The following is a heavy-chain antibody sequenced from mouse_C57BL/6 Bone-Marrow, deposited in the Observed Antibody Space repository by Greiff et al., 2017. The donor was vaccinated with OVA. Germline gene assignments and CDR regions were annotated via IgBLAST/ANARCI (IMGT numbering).Heavy chain of an antibody. CDR2: INPYNGGT. CDR3: ASYDGYWYFDV. V-gene: IGHV1-19*01. D-gene: IGHD2-3*01. CDR1: GYTFTDYY. Sequence: EVKLMESGPVLVKPGASVKMSCKASGYTFTDYYMNWVKQSHGKSLEWIGVINPYNGGTSYNQKFKGKATLTVDKSSSTAYMELNSLTSEDSAVYYCASYDGYWYFDVWGTGTTVTVSS. J-gene: IGHJ1*03.